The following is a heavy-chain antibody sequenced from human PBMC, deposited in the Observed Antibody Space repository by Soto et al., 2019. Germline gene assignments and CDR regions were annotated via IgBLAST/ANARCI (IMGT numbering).Heavy chain of an antibody. CDR3: AKDQTDVTLFDY. CDR1: GFTFSSYS. Sequence: GGSLRLSCAASGFTFSSYSMSWVRQAPGKGLEWVSHITASGGTTYYADSVKGRFTISRDSSRNTLYLQMNSLRAEDTALYYCAKDQTDVTLFDYWGQGTLVTVSS. D-gene: IGHD2-21*02. V-gene: IGHV3-23*01. CDR2: ITASGGTT. J-gene: IGHJ4*02.